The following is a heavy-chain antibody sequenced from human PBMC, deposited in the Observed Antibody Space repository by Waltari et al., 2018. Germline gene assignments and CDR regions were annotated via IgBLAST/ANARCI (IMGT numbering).Heavy chain of an antibody. Sequence: QVQLQESGPGLVKPSETLSLTCTVSGGSISSYYWSWIRQPPGKGLEWIGSIYYSGRTNYNPSLTSRVTISVDTSKNQFSLKLSSVTAADTAVYYCAGEFYDFWSGYRSFYGMDVWGQGTTVTVSS. D-gene: IGHD3-3*01. V-gene: IGHV4-59*01. J-gene: IGHJ6*02. CDR3: AGEFYDFWSGYRSFYGMDV. CDR1: GGSISSYY. CDR2: IYYSGRT.